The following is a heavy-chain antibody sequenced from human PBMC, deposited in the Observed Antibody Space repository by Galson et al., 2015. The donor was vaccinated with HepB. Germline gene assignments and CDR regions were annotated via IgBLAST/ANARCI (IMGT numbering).Heavy chain of an antibody. D-gene: IGHD3-22*01. CDR1: GFTFSSYA. Sequence: SLRLSCAASGFTFSSYAMSWVRQAPGKGLEWVSAISGSGGSTYYADSVKGRFTISRDNSKNTLYLQMNSLRAEDTAVYYCAKARDYYDRSGYANGGQGTLVTVSS. V-gene: IGHV3-23*01. CDR2: ISGSGGST. CDR3: AKARDYYDRSGYAN. J-gene: IGHJ4*02.